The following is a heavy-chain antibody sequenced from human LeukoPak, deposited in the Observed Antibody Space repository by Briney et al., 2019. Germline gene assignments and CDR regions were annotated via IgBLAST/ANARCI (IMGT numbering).Heavy chain of an antibody. CDR2: IYYSGST. CDR3: ARGIYFDPAHDY. V-gene: IGHV4-39*01. J-gene: IGHJ4*02. D-gene: IGHD3-3*02. CDR1: GGSISSSSYY. Sequence: SETLSLTCTVSGGSISSSSYYWGWIRQPPGKGLEWIGSIYYSGSTYYNPSLKSRVTISVDTSKNQFSLKLSSVTAADTAVYYCARGIYFDPAHDYWGQGTLVTVSS.